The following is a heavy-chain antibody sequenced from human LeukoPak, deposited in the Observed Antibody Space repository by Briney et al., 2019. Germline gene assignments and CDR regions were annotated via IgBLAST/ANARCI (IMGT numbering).Heavy chain of an antibody. Sequence: SWIRQAXGKGLEWVSYISSSGSTIYYADSVKGRFTISRDNAKNSLYLQMNSLRAEDTAVYYCARVRMDYGSGSPADYWGQGTLVTVSS. CDR3: ARVRMDYGSGSPADY. D-gene: IGHD3-10*01. J-gene: IGHJ4*02. V-gene: IGHV3-11*01. CDR2: ISSSGSTI.